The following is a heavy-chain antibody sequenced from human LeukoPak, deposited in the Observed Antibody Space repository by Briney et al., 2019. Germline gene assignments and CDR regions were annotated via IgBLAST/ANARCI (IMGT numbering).Heavy chain of an antibody. CDR1: GASISSYY. CDR3: ARNRWELRVFDY. Sequence: SETLSLTCTVSGASISSYYWSWIRQPAGKGLEWIGRIYTSTSNNYNPSFESRVTMSVDTSKNQFSLKLTSVTAADTAVYYCARNRWELRVFDYWGQGTLVTVSS. J-gene: IGHJ4*02. CDR2: IYTSTSN. V-gene: IGHV4-4*07. D-gene: IGHD1-26*01.